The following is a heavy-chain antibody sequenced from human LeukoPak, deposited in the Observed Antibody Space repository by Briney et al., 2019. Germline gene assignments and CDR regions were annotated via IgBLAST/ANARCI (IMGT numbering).Heavy chain of an antibody. V-gene: IGHV1-18*01. D-gene: IGHD3-22*01. CDR3: ARAPSGYYLNWFDP. CDR2: ISAYNGNT. CDR1: GYTFTSYG. J-gene: IGHJ5*02. Sequence: ASVKVSCKASGYTFTSYGISWVRQAPGQGLEWMEWISAYNGNTNYAQKLQGRVTMTTDTSTSTAYMELRSLRSDDTAVYYCARAPSGYYLNWFDPWGQGTLVTVSS.